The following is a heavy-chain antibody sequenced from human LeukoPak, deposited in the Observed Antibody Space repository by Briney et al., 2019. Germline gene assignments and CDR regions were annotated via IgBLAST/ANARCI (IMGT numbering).Heavy chain of an antibody. J-gene: IGHJ4*02. CDR3: AREILGGFNPGAY. Sequence: PSETLSLTCTVSLDSTTSNFWSWVRQPPGKGLEWIGEIHRSGSPNYNPSLQSRVTISIDRSRNQIALELSSVTAADTAVNYCAREILGGFNPGAYWGQGTLVTVSS. D-gene: IGHD1-14*01. V-gene: IGHV4-4*02. CDR2: IHRSGSP. CDR1: LDSTTSNF.